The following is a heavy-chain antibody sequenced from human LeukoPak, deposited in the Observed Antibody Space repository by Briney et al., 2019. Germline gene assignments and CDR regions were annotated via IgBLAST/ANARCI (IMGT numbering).Heavy chain of an antibody. V-gene: IGHV3-30*02. J-gene: IGHJ3*02. D-gene: IGHD2-2*01. CDR3: AKDLWDIVVVPAAIGYPLPHDAFDI. CDR2: IRYDGSNK. Sequence: PGGSLRLSCAASGFTFSSYGMHWVRQAPGKGLEWVTFIRYDGSNKYYADSVKGRFTISRDNSKNTLYLQMNSLRAEDTAVYYCAKDLWDIVVVPAAIGYPLPHDAFDIWGQGTMVTVSS. CDR1: GFTFSSYG.